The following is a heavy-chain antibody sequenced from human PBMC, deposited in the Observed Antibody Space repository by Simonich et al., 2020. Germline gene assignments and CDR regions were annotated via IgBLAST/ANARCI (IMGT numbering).Heavy chain of an antibody. CDR1: GSTFTGYY. CDR3: ARGGVRSSSWYWYFDL. CDR2: INPNSGAT. D-gene: IGHD6-13*01. Sequence: QVQLVQSGAEVKKPGASVKVSCKASGSTFTGYYMQWGRKAPGQGLEWMGGINPNSGATNYAKKLQGRVTITRDTSISTAYMELSRLRSEDTAVYYCARGGVRSSSWYWYFDLWGRGTLVTVSS. J-gene: IGHJ2*01. V-gene: IGHV1-2*02.